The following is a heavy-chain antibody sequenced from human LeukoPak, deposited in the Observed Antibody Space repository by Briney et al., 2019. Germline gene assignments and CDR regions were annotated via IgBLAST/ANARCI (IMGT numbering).Heavy chain of an antibody. CDR3: AGDPPNTVHPWSVP. Sequence: SETLSLTCTVSDDSISDYYRGWIRQPPGKGLEWIGYFHNSGTSTYNPSLKSRVTISAETSKNQFSLKLTSVTAADTAIYCAGDPPNTVHPWSVPWGQGTLVTVSS. CDR2: FHNSGTS. J-gene: IGHJ5*02. V-gene: IGHV4-59*12. CDR1: DDSISDYY. D-gene: IGHD5-18*01.